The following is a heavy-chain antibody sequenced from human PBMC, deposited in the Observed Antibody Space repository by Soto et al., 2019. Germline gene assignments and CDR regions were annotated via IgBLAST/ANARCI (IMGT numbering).Heavy chain of an antibody. D-gene: IGHD6-6*01. Sequence: SETLSLTCTVSGGSISSYYWSWIRQPPGKGLEWIGYIYYSGSTNYNPSLKSRVTISVDTSKNQFSLKLSSVTAADTAVYYCARESIAGLGYWGQGTLVTVSS. J-gene: IGHJ4*02. CDR2: IYYSGST. V-gene: IGHV4-59*01. CDR3: ARESIAGLGY. CDR1: GGSISSYY.